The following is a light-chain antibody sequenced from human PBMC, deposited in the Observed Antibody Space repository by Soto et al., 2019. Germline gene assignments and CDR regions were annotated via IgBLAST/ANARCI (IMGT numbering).Light chain of an antibody. CDR2: GNS. J-gene: IGLJ3*02. V-gene: IGLV1-40*01. Sequence: QSVLTQPPSVSGAPGQGVTISCTGSSSNIGTGYDVNWYQHLPGTAPKHLISGNSNRPYGVPDRFSGSKSGTSDSLAITGLQTEDEADYYCQSYDSSLSGWVLGGGTQLTVL. CDR1: SSNIGTGYD. CDR3: QSYDSSLSGWV.